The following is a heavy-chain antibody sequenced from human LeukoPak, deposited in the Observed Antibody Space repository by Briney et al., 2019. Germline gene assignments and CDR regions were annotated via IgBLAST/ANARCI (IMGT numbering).Heavy chain of an antibody. CDR1: GGSISSYY. Sequence: PSETLSLTCTVSGGSISSYYWSWIRQPAGKGLEWIGRIYTSGSTNYNPSFKSRVTMSVDTSKNQFSLKLSSVTAADTAVYYCAREVWQQLVRVIDYWGQGTLVTVSS. CDR3: AREVWQQLVRVIDY. CDR2: IYTSGST. D-gene: IGHD6-13*01. J-gene: IGHJ4*02. V-gene: IGHV4-4*07.